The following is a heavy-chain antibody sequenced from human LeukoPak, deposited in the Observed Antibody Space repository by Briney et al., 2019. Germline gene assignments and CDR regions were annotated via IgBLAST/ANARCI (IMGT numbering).Heavy chain of an antibody. V-gene: IGHV3-9*03. J-gene: IGHJ4*02. Sequence: GGSLRLSCAASGFIFDDYAMHWVRQAPGKGLEWVSGISWNSGKIDYADSVKGRFTTSRDNAKNSLYLQMNSLRVEDMALYYCAKDRGYSSSFFEIWGQGTPVTVSS. D-gene: IGHD6-13*01. CDR2: ISWNSGKI. CDR3: AKDRGYSSSFFEI. CDR1: GFIFDDYA.